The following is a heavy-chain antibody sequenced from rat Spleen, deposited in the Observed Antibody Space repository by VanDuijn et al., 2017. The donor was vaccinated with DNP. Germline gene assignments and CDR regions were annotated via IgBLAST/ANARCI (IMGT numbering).Heavy chain of an antibody. V-gene: IGHV5-20*01. J-gene: IGHJ3*01. CDR2: IIYDGSST. Sequence: EVQLVESGGDLVQPGRSLKLSCAASGFTFSDYYMAWVRQAPTKGLEWVATIIYDGSSTYYRDSVKGRFTISRDHARSTLYLQMDSLRSEDSATYYCTTDAAYWGQGALVTVSS. CDR1: GFTFSDYY. CDR3: TTDAAY.